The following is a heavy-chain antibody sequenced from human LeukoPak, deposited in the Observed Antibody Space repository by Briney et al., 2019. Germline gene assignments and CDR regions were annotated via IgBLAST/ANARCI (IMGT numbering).Heavy chain of an antibody. Sequence: GGSLRRSCEVSGFPFNSYAMNWVRQAPGKGLEWVSGIDNSGYATYHADSVKGRFTISRDNAKDTLYMQMNGLRVEDTAVYYCARVSIRTQNFDYWGQGTRVTVSS. CDR3: ARVSIRTQNFDY. D-gene: IGHD2-21*01. CDR1: GFPFNSYA. J-gene: IGHJ4*02. CDR2: IDNSGYAT. V-gene: IGHV3-23*01.